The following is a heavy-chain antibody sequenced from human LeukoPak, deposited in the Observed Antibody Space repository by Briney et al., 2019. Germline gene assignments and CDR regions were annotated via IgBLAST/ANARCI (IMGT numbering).Heavy chain of an antibody. CDR3: ASMNLASGYSGYDLVY. Sequence: GESLKISCKGSGYSFTSQWIGWVRQMPGKGLEWMGIIYPGDSDTRYSPSFQGQVTISADKSISTAYLQWSSLKASDTAMYYCASMNLASGYSGYDLVYWGQGTLVTVSS. CDR2: IYPGDSDT. CDR1: GYSFTSQW. J-gene: IGHJ4*02. V-gene: IGHV5-51*01. D-gene: IGHD5-12*01.